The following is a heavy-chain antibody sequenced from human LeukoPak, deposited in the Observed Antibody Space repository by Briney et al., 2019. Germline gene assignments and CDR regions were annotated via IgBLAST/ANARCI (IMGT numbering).Heavy chain of an antibody. CDR3: ATAKPGDIVVVPAAMPFDY. V-gene: IGHV1-24*01. J-gene: IGHJ4*02. D-gene: IGHD2-2*01. CDR1: GYTLTELS. CDR2: FDPEDGET. Sequence: ASVKVSCKVSGYTLTELSMHWVRQAPGKGLEWMGGFDPEDGETIYAQKFQGRVNMTEDTSTDTAYMELSSLRSEDTAVYYCATAKPGDIVVVPAAMPFDYWGQGTLVTVSS.